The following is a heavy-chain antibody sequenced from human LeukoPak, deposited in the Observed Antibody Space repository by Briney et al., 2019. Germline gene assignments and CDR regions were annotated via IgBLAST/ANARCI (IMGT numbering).Heavy chain of an antibody. D-gene: IGHD2-2*01. V-gene: IGHV4-39*01. CDR3: ARGYCSSTSCYYWFDP. CDR2: IYYSGST. CDR1: GGSISSSSYY. J-gene: IGHJ5*02. Sequence: SETLSLTCTVSGGSISSSSYYWGWIRQPPGKGLEWIGSIYYSGSTYYNPSLKSRVTISVDTSKNQFSLKLSSVTAADTAVYYCARGYCSSTSCYYWFDPWGQGTLVTVSS.